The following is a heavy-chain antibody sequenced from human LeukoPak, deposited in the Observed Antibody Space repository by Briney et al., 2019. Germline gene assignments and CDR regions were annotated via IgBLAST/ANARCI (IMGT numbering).Heavy chain of an antibody. Sequence: GGSLRLSCAASGFTFSSYGMHWVRQAPGKGLEWVAVIWYDGSNKYYADSVKGRFTISRDNSKNTLHLQMNSLRAEDTAVYYCAKVVRPGNYYDSFDYWGQGTLVTVSS. CDR2: IWYDGSNK. D-gene: IGHD3-22*01. V-gene: IGHV3-33*06. CDR3: AKVVRPGNYYDSFDY. J-gene: IGHJ4*02. CDR1: GFTFSSYG.